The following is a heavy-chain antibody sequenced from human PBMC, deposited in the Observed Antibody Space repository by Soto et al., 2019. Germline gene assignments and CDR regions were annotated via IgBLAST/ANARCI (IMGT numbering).Heavy chain of an antibody. CDR3: ARHLGIPPLSIVY. Sequence: SETLSLTCTVSGGSISSSSYYWGWVRQPPGKGLEWIGSIYYSGSTYYNPSLKSRVTISVDTSKNQFSLKLSSVTAADTAVYYFARHLGIPPLSIVYWGPGTLLTVFS. CDR2: IYYSGST. D-gene: IGHD5-18*01. V-gene: IGHV4-39*01. CDR1: GGSISSSSYY. J-gene: IGHJ4*02.